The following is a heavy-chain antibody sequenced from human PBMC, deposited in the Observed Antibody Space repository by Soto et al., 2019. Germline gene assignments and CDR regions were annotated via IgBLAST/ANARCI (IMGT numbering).Heavy chain of an antibody. D-gene: IGHD4-17*01. CDR2: IRSSANSFAT. V-gene: IGHV3-73*01. Sequence: PGGSLRLSCATSGFTFRGSAIHWVRLASGKGLEWVGRIRSSANSFATAYGASVEGRFTISRDDSKNTAYLQMNSLKTEDTAVCYSTRSDDFGTHEPHFWGQGTQVTVSS. CDR1: GFTFRGSA. J-gene: IGHJ4*01. CDR3: TRSDDFGTHEPHF.